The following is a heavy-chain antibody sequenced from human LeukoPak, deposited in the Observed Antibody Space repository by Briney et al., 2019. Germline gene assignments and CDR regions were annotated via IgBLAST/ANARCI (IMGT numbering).Heavy chain of an antibody. CDR1: GFIFSTYE. D-gene: IGHD3-9*01. CDR3: AREYRRWLPICYMDV. Sequence: PGGSLRLSCAASGFIFSTYEMNWVRQAPGKGLEWLSYISYNGRSIYYADSVKGRFTISRDDAKNSLYLQMNSLRAEDTAVYYCAREYRRWLPICYMDVWGKGTTVTVSS. CDR2: ISYNGRSI. J-gene: IGHJ6*03. V-gene: IGHV3-48*03.